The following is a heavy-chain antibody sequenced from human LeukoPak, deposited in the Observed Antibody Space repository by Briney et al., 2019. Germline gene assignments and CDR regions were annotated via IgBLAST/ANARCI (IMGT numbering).Heavy chain of an antibody. CDR2: ISYDGSNK. CDR1: GFTFSSYG. D-gene: IGHD6-13*01. CDR3: AKDSMGGIAAAGTLDY. J-gene: IGHJ4*02. Sequence: GGSLRLSCAASGFTFSSYGMHWVRQAPGKGLEWVAAISYDGSNKYYADSVKGRFTISRDNSKNTLYLQMNSLRAEDTAVYYCAKDSMGGIAAAGTLDYWGQGTLVTVSS. V-gene: IGHV3-30*18.